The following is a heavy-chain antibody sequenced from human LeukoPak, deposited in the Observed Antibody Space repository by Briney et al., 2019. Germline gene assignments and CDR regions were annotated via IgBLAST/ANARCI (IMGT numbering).Heavy chain of an antibody. V-gene: IGHV3-30*02. CDR1: GFTFSSYG. CDR2: IRYDGSNK. J-gene: IGHJ6*03. D-gene: IGHD6-13*01. CDR3: ARAGREAKSSSWYNLPPYYYYYMDV. Sequence: GGSLRLSCAASGFTFSSYGMHWVRQAPGKGLEWVAFIRYDGSNKYYADSVKGRFTISRDNAKNSLYLQMNSLRAEDTAVYYCARAGREAKSSSWYNLPPYYYYYMDVWGKGTTVTVSS.